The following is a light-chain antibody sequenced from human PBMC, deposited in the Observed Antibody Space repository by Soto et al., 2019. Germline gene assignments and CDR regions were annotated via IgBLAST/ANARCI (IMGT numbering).Light chain of an antibody. J-gene: IGKJ1*01. CDR2: GAS. V-gene: IGKV3-15*01. CDR1: QRVGSN. CDR3: QQSNNWPGT. Sequence: EIVMTQSPATLSVSPGERVTLSCRASQRVGSNLAWYQQKPGRAPRLLIFGASTRATGIPARFSGSGAGTEFTLTISSLQSEDFAVYYCQQSNNWPGTFCQGTKVEIK.